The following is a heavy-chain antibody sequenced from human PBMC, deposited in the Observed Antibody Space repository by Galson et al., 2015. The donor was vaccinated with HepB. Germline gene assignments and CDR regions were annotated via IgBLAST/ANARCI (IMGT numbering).Heavy chain of an antibody. CDR3: ARVADADYGDHTHFDF. Sequence: SLRLSCAASGFTFSDYYMSWIRQAPGKGLEWISYISSSTTYTNYADSVKGRFTISRDNAKNSLYLQINSLRAEDTAVYYCARVADADYGDHTHFDFWGQGVLVTVSS. CDR1: GFTFSDYY. D-gene: IGHD4-17*01. V-gene: IGHV3-11*06. CDR2: ISSSTTYT. J-gene: IGHJ4*02.